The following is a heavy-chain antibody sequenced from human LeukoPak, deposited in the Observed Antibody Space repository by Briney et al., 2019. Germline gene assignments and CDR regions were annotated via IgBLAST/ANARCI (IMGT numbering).Heavy chain of an antibody. V-gene: IGHV4-31*03. J-gene: IGHJ4*02. Sequence: SETLSLTCTVSGASFSSGDQYWNWIRQSPGKGLEWIGSIHPSGTLYNNPSLESRVTMSMDTSKNQFSLDLNSVTAADTAVYFCSRGLDSRKLGYWGQGTLVTVSS. CDR2: IHPSGTL. CDR1: GASFSSGDQY. CDR3: SRGLDSRKLGY. D-gene: IGHD3-22*01.